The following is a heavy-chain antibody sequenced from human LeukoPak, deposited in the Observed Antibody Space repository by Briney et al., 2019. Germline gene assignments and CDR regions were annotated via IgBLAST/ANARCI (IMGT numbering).Heavy chain of an antibody. V-gene: IGHV1-24*01. Sequence: ASVKVPCKVSGYTLTELSMHWVRQAPGKGLEWMGGFDPEDGETIYAQKLQGRVTMTTDTSTSTAYMELRSLRSDDTAVYYCARARPYDAFDIWGQGTMVTVSS. CDR1: GYTLTELS. CDR3: ARARPYDAFDI. J-gene: IGHJ3*02. CDR2: FDPEDGET.